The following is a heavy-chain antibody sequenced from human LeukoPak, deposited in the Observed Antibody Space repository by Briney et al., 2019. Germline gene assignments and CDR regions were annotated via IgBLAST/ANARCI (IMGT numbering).Heavy chain of an antibody. J-gene: IGHJ3*02. CDR3: ASPTMVRGVIRAFDI. CDR1: GGSFSGYY. V-gene: IGHV4-34*01. CDR2: INHSGST. Sequence: PSETLSLTCAVYGGSFSGYYWSWIRQPPGKGLEWIGEINHSGSTNYNPSLKSRVTISVDTSKNQFSLKLSSVTAADTAVYYCASPTMVRGVIRAFDIWGQGTMVTVSS. D-gene: IGHD3-10*01.